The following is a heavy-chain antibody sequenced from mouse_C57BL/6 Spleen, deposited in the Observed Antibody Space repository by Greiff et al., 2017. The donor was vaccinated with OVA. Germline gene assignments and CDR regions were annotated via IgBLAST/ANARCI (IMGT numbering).Heavy chain of an antibody. V-gene: IGHV1-69*01. D-gene: IGHD2-5*01. CDR1: GYTFTSYW. J-gene: IGHJ1*03. CDR2: IDPSDSYT. Sequence: LQQPGAELVMPGASVKLSCKASGYTFTSYWMHWVKQRPGQGLEWIGEIDPSDSYTNYNQKFKGKSTLTVDKSSSTAYMQLSSLTSEDSAVYYCARSYYSTLGYFDVWGTGTTVTVSS. CDR3: ARSYYSTLGYFDV.